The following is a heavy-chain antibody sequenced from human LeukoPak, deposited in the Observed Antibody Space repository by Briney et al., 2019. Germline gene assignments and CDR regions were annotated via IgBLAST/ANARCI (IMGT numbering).Heavy chain of an antibody. CDR2: VYYTGST. D-gene: IGHD6-13*01. V-gene: IGHV4-59*01. Sequence: PSETLSLTCTVSGGSISSYYWSWVRQPPGKVLEWIGFVYYTGSTNYSPSLKSRVTISVDTSKNQFSLKLGSVTAADTAVYYCARISSSNWYNERGAFDVWGQGTMVTVSS. J-gene: IGHJ3*01. CDR3: ARISSSNWYNERGAFDV. CDR1: GGSISSYY.